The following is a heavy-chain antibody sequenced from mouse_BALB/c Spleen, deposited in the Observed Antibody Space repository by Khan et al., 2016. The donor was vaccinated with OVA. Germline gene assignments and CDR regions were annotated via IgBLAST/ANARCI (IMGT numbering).Heavy chain of an antibody. CDR3: VYGSSPFAY. D-gene: IGHD1-1*01. V-gene: IGHV14-3*02. Sequence: EVQLQESGAELVKPGASVKLSCTASGFNIKDTYMHWVKQRPEQGLEWIGRIDPANGNTKYDPKFQGKATITADTSSNTAYLQLSSLTSEDTAVYYCVYGSSPFAYWGQGTLVTASA. J-gene: IGHJ3*01. CDR1: GFNIKDTY. CDR2: IDPANGNT.